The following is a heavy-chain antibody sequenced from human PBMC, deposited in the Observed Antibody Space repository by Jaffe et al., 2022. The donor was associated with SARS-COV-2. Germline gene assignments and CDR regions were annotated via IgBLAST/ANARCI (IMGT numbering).Heavy chain of an antibody. CDR1: GYSFTSYW. CDR3: ARQGVWGTKITIFGVVNDYYYGMDV. D-gene: IGHD3-3*01. Sequence: EVQLVQSGAEVKKPGESLKISCKGSGYSFTSYWIGWVRQMPGKGLEWMGIIYPGDSDTRYSPSFQGQVTISADKSISTAYLQWSSLKASDTAMYYCARQGVWGTKITIFGVVNDYYYGMDVWGQGTTVTVSS. J-gene: IGHJ6*02. CDR2: IYPGDSDT. V-gene: IGHV5-51*01.